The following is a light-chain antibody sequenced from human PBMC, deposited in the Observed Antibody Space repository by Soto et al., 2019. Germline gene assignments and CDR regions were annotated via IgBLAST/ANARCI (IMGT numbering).Light chain of an antibody. CDR2: DVN. J-gene: IGLJ2*01. Sequence: QSALPQPRSVSGSPGQSVTISCTGASGDIGGYNYVSWYQHHPGKAPKLIIFDVNKRPSGVPDRFSGYKSGNTASLTISGLQSEYEADYYCCSYAGSSLVFGGGTKLTVL. CDR3: CSYAGSSLV. CDR1: SGDIGGYNY. V-gene: IGLV2-11*01.